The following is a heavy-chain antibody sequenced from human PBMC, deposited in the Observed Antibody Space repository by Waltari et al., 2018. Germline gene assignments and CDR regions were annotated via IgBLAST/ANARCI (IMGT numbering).Heavy chain of an antibody. D-gene: IGHD2-8*01. CDR3: ARNRRYCTNGVCYRNWYFDL. CDR2: INHSGST. J-gene: IGHJ2*01. Sequence: QVQLQQWGAGLLKPSETLSLTCAVYGGSFSGYYWSWIRQHPGKGLEWIGEINHSGSTNYNPSLKSRVTISVDTSKNQFSLKLSSVTAADTAVYYCARNRRYCTNGVCYRNWYFDLWGRGTLVTVSS. V-gene: IGHV4-34*01. CDR1: GGSFSGYY.